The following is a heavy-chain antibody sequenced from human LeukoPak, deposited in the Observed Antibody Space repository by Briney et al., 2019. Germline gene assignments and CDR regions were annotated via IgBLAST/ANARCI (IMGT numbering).Heavy chain of an antibody. J-gene: IGHJ4*02. CDR3: ATHYYDSSGYYSPDY. CDR2: ISYDGSNK. Sequence: GGSLRLSCAASGFTFGSYAMYWVRQAPGKGLEGVAVISYDGSNKYYADSVKGRFTISRDNSKNTLYLQMNSLRAEDTAVYYCATHYYDSSGYYSPDYWGQGTLVTVSS. V-gene: IGHV3-30-3*01. D-gene: IGHD3-22*01. CDR1: GFTFGSYA.